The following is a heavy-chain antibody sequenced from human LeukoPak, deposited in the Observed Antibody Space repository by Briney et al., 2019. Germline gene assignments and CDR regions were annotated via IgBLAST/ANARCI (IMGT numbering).Heavy chain of an antibody. CDR1: GFSFSGHW. J-gene: IGHJ4*02. CDR3: ARGPNSNWSGLDF. CDR2: ISPTGSTT. V-gene: IGHV3-74*01. D-gene: IGHD6-6*01. Sequence: GGSLRFSGTASGFSFSGHWMHWARQLPGKGLVWVSRISPTGSTTSYADSVKGRFTVSRDNAKNTLYLQVNNLRAEDTAVYYCARGPNSNWSGLDFWGQGTLLTVSS.